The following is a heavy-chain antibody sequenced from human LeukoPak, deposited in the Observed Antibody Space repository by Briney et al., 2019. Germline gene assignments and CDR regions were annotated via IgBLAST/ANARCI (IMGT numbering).Heavy chain of an antibody. V-gene: IGHV3-23*01. Sequence: GGSLRLSCAAPGFTFSSYAMSWVRQAPGKGLEWVSTISDSGGSTYYADSVKGRFTISRDNAKNSLYLQMNSLRAEDTAVYYCARANYDFWSGPEYYYYMDVWGKGTTVTVSS. CDR1: GFTFSSYA. CDR3: ARANYDFWSGPEYYYYMDV. D-gene: IGHD3-3*01. CDR2: ISDSGGST. J-gene: IGHJ6*03.